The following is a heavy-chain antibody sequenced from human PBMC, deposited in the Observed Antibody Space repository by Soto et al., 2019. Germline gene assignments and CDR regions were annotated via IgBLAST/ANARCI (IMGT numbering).Heavy chain of an antibody. V-gene: IGHV4-59*01. CDR3: ARTLPNRQLFDS. CDR2: IYNSGRY. D-gene: IGHD1-1*01. J-gene: IGHJ4*02. CDR1: GGFI. Sequence: SGTLALTCTVSGGFIWGWIRQSPDKGLEWIGYIYNSGRYNYNPSLESRLTISIDTSKNQFSLRLASVTAADTAVYYCARTLPNRQLFDSWSQGTLVTVS.